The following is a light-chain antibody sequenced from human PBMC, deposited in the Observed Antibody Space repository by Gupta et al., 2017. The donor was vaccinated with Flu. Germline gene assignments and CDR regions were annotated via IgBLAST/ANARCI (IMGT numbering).Light chain of an antibody. CDR1: RSNSSS. V-gene: IGKV3-11*01. Sequence: PATLSLSPGGRATLSCSASRSNSSSLAACHQKHGGAPSNLLNDKTYRADGRPARLSGGGCGTNLILPISSLEHEDFAVYYCRQRNNWTGTFGQGTKLEI. J-gene: IGKJ2*01. CDR3: RQRNNWTGT. CDR2: DKT.